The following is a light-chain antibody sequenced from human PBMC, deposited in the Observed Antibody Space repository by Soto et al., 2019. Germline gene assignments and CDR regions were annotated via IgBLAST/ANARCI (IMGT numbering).Light chain of an antibody. V-gene: IGKV1-39*01. J-gene: IGKJ3*01. CDR2: AAS. CDR3: QQSYSTLLT. CDR1: QSISSY. Sequence: DIQMTQSPSSLSASVGDRVTITCRASQSISSYLNWYQQKPGKAPKLLIYAASSLQSGVPSRFSGSGSGTDFTLNISSLQPEDVATYYCQQSYSTLLTFGPGTKVDIK.